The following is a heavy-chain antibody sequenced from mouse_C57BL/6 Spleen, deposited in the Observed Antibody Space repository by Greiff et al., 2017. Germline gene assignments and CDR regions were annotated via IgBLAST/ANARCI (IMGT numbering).Heavy chain of an antibody. Sequence: VQLQQSGAELAKPGASVKLSCKASGYTFTSYWMHWVKQRPGQGLEWIGYINPSNGNTKYTQKFKDKATLTADKSSSAAYMQLRSLTYEDSAVYYCARHPSYNYAPGNYYGCRGHSTTLTAST. CDR3: ARHPSYNYAPGNYYGC. D-gene: IGHD2-12*01. J-gene: IGHJ2*01. CDR2: INPSNGNT. CDR1: GYTFTSYW. V-gene: IGHV1-7*01.